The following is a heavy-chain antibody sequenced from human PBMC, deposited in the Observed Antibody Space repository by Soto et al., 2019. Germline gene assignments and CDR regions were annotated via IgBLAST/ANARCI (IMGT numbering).Heavy chain of an antibody. D-gene: IGHD6-13*01. J-gene: IGHJ3*02. V-gene: IGHV3-33*06. Sequence: PGGSLRLSCAASGFTFSSYGMHWVRQAPGKGLEWVAVIWYDGSNKYYADSVKGRFTISRDNSKNTLYLQMNSLRAEDTAVYYCAKDGHRGYSSSWSTAFDIWGQGTMVTVSS. CDR3: AKDGHRGYSSSWSTAFDI. CDR2: IWYDGSNK. CDR1: GFTFSSYG.